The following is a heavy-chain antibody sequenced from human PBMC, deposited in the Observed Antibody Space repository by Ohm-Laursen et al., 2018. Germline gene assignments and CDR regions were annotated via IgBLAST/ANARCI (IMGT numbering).Heavy chain of an antibody. Sequence: SSVKVSCKASGYTFTSYGISWVRQAPGQGLEWMGWISAYNGNTNYAQKLQGRVTMTTDTSTSTVYMELSSLRSEDTAVYYCARDSRRSTNGVSLGYWGQGTLVTVSS. CDR1: GYTFTSYG. D-gene: IGHD2-8*01. V-gene: IGHV1-18*01. CDR3: ARDSRRSTNGVSLGY. CDR2: ISAYNGNT. J-gene: IGHJ4*02.